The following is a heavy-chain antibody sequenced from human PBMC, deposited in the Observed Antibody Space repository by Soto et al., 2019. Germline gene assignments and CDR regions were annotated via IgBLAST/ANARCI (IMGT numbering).Heavy chain of an antibody. CDR3: VIFTDSAAKYYLDF. CDR1: GGTLNTYS. V-gene: IGHV1-69*01. CDR2: FIPISGKT. J-gene: IGHJ4*02. D-gene: IGHD2-15*01. Sequence: QVQLVQSGAEVKKPGSSVKVSCRASGGTLNTYSINWVRQAPGQGLEWVGGFIPISGKTYYAQKFQDRVTLTADASGSTAYMELSSLRADDTAIFFCVIFTDSAAKYYLDFWGQGTLVTVSS.